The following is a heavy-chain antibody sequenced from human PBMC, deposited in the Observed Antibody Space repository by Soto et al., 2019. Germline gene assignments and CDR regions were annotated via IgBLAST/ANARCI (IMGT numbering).Heavy chain of an antibody. J-gene: IGHJ4*02. Sequence: QVPLVQSGAEVKTPGASVKVSCKASGYTFTDYDINWVRQAPGQGRAWVGRMNPRSGKTDYAQNFQARVTMTRDTSISTAYLELSNLGYEDTAVFYCSPWGRDGWYTGFFWGQGTLVTVAS. CDR3: SPWGRDGWYTGFF. V-gene: IGHV1-8*01. D-gene: IGHD6-19*01. CDR2: MNPRSGKT. CDR1: GYTFTDYD.